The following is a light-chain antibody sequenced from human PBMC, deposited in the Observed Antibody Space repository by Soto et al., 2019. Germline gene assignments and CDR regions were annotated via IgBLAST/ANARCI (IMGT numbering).Light chain of an antibody. CDR3: QQRNGFPST. CDR1: QGINSW. CDR2: AAS. J-gene: IGKJ1*01. Sequence: DVQMTPSPSSVSASVGDRVTITCRASQGINSWLAWYQQKAGKAPNLLIYAASSLQSGVPSMFRGSGSGTDFTLTINTLQPEDSATYAFQQRNGFPSTFGQGTKVEIK. V-gene: IGKV1-12*02.